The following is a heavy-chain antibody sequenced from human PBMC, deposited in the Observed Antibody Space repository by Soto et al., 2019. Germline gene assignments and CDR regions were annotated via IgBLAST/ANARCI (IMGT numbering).Heavy chain of an antibody. D-gene: IGHD1-26*01. CDR2: ISGSGDST. J-gene: IGHJ4*02. V-gene: IGHV3-23*01. CDR3: ARRGSGSYYDY. CDR1: GFTFSSYA. Sequence: EVQLLESGGGLEQPGGSLRLSCAASGFTFSSYAMKWVRQAPGKGLEWVSVISGSGDSTYYPDSVKGRFTISRDNSKNTLYLQMNSLRAEDTAVYYCARRGSGSYYDYWGQGTLVTVSS.